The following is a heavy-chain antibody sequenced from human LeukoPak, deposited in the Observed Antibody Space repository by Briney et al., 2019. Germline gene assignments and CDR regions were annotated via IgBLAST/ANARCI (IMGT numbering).Heavy chain of an antibody. Sequence: SQTLSLTCTVSGGSTSSYYWSWIRQPPGKGLEWIGYIYYSGSTYYNPSLKSRVTISADTSKNQFSLKLSSVTAADTAVYYCARLPSGSYVSGAFDIWGQGTMVTVSS. CDR3: ARLPSGSYVSGAFDI. D-gene: IGHD1-26*01. V-gene: IGHV4-59*08. CDR1: GGSTSSYY. J-gene: IGHJ3*02. CDR2: IYYSGST.